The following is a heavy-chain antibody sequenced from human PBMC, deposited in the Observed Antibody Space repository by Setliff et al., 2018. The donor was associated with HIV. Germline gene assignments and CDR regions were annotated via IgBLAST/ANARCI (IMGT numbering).Heavy chain of an antibody. CDR3: ARDKVLAFFDY. CDR2: IYYSGST. Sequence: PSETLSLTCTVSGGSISSYYWSWIRQPPGKGLEWIGYIYYSGSTNYNPSLKSRVTISVDTSKNQFSLKLSSVTAADTAVYYCARDKVLAFFDYWGQGTLVTV. J-gene: IGHJ4*02. CDR1: GGSISSYY. V-gene: IGHV4-59*01.